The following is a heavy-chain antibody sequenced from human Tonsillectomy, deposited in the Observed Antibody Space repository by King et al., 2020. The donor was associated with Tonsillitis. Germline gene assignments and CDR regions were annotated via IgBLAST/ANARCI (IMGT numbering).Heavy chain of an antibody. CDR2: IYYSGST. V-gene: IGHV4-59*08. J-gene: IGHJ4*02. D-gene: IGHD6-6*01. Sequence: QLQESGPGLVKPSETLSLTCTVSGGSISSYYWSWIRQPPGKGLEWIGYIYYSGSTNYNPSLKSRVTISVDTSKNQFSLKLSSVTAADTAVYYCARRYSSSYAYFDYWGQGTLVTVSS. CDR3: ARRYSSSYAYFDY. CDR1: GGSISSYY.